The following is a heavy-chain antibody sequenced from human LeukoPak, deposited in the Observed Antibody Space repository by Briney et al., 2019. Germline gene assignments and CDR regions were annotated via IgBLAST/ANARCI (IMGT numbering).Heavy chain of an antibody. D-gene: IGHD6-13*01. CDR3: AVGYSSSWYGY. Sequence: PSETLSLTCTVSGGSISSGGYYWSWIRQHPGKGLEWIGYIYYSGSTYYNPSHKSRVTISVDTSKNQFSLKLSSVTAADTAVYYCAVGYSSSWYGYWGQGTLVTVSS. J-gene: IGHJ4*02. CDR1: GGSISSGGYY. CDR2: IYYSGST. V-gene: IGHV4-31*03.